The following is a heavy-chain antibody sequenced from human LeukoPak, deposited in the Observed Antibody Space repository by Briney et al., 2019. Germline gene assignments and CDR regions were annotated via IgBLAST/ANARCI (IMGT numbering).Heavy chain of an antibody. CDR2: INPSGGST. D-gene: IGHD3-9*01. CDR3: AAKIFTGYFKS. Sequence: ASVKVSCKASGYTFTSYYMHWVRQAPGQGLEWMGIINPSGGSTSYAQKFQGRVTMTRDMSTSTVYMELSSLRSEDTAVYYCAAKIFTGYFKSWGQGTLVTVSS. CDR1: GYTFTSYY. J-gene: IGHJ4*02. V-gene: IGHV1-46*01.